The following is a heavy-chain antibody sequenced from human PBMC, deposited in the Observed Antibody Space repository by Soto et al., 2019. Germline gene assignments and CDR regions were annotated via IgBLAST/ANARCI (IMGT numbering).Heavy chain of an antibody. CDR2: TYYRSKWYN. D-gene: IGHD6-19*01. V-gene: IGHV6-1*01. CDR1: GDSVSSNSAA. J-gene: IGHJ6*02. CDR3: ARDSVNGYSSGSGGMDV. Sequence: SQTLSLTCAISGDSVSSNSAAWNWIRQSPSRGLEWLGRTYYRSKWYNDYAVSVKSRITINPDTSKNQFSLQLNSVTPEDTAVYYCARDSVNGYSSGSGGMDVWGQGTTVTVSS.